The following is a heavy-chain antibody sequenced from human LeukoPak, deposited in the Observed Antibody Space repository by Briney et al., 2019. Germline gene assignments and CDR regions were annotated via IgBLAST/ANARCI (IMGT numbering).Heavy chain of an antibody. CDR3: AKEKQFDFDY. CDR1: GFTFSSYG. J-gene: IGHJ4*02. Sequence: GGSLRLSCAASGFTFSSYGMHWVRQAPGKGLEWVAVISYDGSDKYYADSVKGRFTISRDNSKDTLYLQMNSLRAEDTAVYYCAKEKQFDFDYWGQGTLVTVSS. D-gene: IGHD6-6*01. CDR2: ISYDGSDK. V-gene: IGHV3-30*18.